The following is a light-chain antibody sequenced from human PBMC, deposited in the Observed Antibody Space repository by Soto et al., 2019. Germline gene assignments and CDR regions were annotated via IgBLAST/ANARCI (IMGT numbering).Light chain of an antibody. CDR3: QQYYTNEGT. J-gene: IGKJ1*01. Sequence: DIQMTQSPSTLSASVGDRVTITCRASQSISVWLAWYQQKAGEAPKLLIYDVSRLQSGVPPRFRGSGSGTEFTLTINSLQPDDFATYYCQQYYTNEGTFGQGTKVEIK. V-gene: IGKV1-5*01. CDR2: DVS. CDR1: QSISVW.